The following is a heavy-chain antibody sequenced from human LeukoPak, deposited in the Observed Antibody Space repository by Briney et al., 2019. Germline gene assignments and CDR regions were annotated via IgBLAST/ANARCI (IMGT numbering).Heavy chain of an antibody. CDR2: INPKSGGT. CDR1: GYSFTGYY. Sequence: ASVKVSCKASGYSFTGYYVHWVRQAPGQGLEWMGWINPKSGGTNYVQRFQGRVTMTRDTSISTAYMELTSLISDDTAVYYCARGSYSDSSGYISFWGQGTLVSVSS. V-gene: IGHV1-2*02. CDR3: ARGSYSDSSGYISF. D-gene: IGHD3-22*01. J-gene: IGHJ4*02.